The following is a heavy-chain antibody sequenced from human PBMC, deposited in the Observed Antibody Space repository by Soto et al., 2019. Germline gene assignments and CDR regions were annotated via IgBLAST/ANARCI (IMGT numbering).Heavy chain of an antibody. CDR3: ARGCSGGSCYRGPLDY. J-gene: IGHJ4*02. CDR2: ISSSSSYI. Sequence: GGSLRLSCAASGFTFSSYSMNWVRQAPGKGLEWVSSISSSSSYIYYADSVKGRFTISRDNAKNSLYLQMNSLRAEDTAVYYCARGCSGGSCYRGPLDYWGQGTLVTVSS. V-gene: IGHV3-21*01. D-gene: IGHD2-15*01. CDR1: GFTFSSYS.